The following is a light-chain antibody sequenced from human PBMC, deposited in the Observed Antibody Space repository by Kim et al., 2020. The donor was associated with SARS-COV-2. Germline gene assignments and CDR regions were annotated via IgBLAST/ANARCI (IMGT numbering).Light chain of an antibody. CDR2: DAS. CDR1: QNIRKL. CDR3: QQYDDLYS. Sequence: SASVGDRVTITCQASQNIRKLLNWYQQKPGKAPRLLIYDASNLETGVASRFSGDGSGTHFTLTITNMQPDDIATYFCQQYDDLYSFGQGTKLEI. V-gene: IGKV1-33*01. J-gene: IGKJ2*03.